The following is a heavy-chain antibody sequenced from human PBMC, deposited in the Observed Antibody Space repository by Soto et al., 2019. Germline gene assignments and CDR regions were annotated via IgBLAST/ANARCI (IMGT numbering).Heavy chain of an antibody. CDR3: ARVGVDDYYGSGSYYNEDYYGMDV. CDR2: INTNTGNP. J-gene: IGHJ6*02. V-gene: IGHV7-4-1*01. Sequence: ASVKVSCKASGYTFTSYAMNWVRQAPGQGLEWMGWINTNTGNPTYAQGFTGRFVFSLDTSVSTAYLQICSLKAEDTAVYYCARVGVDDYYGSGSYYNEDYYGMDVWGQGTTVTVSS. D-gene: IGHD3-10*01. CDR1: GYTFTSYA.